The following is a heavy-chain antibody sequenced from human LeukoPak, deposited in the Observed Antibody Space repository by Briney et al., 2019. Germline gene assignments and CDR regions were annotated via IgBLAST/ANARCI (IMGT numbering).Heavy chain of an antibody. CDR2: INAANDNT. D-gene: IGHD3-10*01. CDR1: GYSFTTYG. J-gene: IGHJ4*02. Sequence: ASVKVSCKASGYSFTTYGMHWVRQAPGQRLEWMGWINAANDNTESPQKFQGRVTITRDTSASTAYMELSSLRPEDTAVYYCAREYYYGSGSYSDCWGQGTLVTVSS. V-gene: IGHV1-3*01. CDR3: AREYYYGSGSYSDC.